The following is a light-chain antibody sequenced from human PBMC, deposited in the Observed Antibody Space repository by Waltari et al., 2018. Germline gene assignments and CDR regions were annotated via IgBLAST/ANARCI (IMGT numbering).Light chain of an antibody. CDR3: ATWDDSLSGRV. CDR2: VNY. J-gene: IGLJ3*02. V-gene: IGLV1-44*01. CDR1: TSHFGPNT. Sequence: QSVLTQPPSTSGTPGQTVTISCSGSTSHFGPNTVTWYQLLPGTAPKTVIFVNYHRPSGVPDRFSASKSGTSASLVISGLQSEDEADYFCATWDDSLSGRVFGGGTKVTVL.